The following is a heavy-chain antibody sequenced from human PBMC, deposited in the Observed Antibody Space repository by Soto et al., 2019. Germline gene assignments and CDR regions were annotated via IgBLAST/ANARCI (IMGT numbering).Heavy chain of an antibody. V-gene: IGHV4-30-4*01. Sequence: KTSETLSLTCTVSGGSISSGDYYWSWIRQPPGKGLEWIGYIYYSGSTYYNPSLKSRVTISVDTSKNQFSLKLSSVTAADTAVYYCARANGYSSSYYYGMDVWGQGTTVTVYS. CDR3: ARANGYSSSYYYGMDV. CDR1: GGSISSGDYY. J-gene: IGHJ6*02. D-gene: IGHD6-6*01. CDR2: IYYSGST.